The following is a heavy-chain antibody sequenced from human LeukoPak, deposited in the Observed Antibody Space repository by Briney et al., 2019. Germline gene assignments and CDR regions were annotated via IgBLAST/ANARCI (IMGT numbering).Heavy chain of an antibody. CDR2: IQYDGSYQ. Sequence: PGGSLRLSCAASGFIFSNYGMDWVRQAPGEGLEWVAIIQYDGSYQWYAESVKGRFTVSRDNSKNRLYLQMNSLRAEDTAVYYCATVRGASGSRWYFDYWGQGTLVTVSS. V-gene: IGHV3-30*02. D-gene: IGHD6-13*01. CDR1: GFIFSNYG. J-gene: IGHJ4*02. CDR3: ATVRGASGSRWYFDY.